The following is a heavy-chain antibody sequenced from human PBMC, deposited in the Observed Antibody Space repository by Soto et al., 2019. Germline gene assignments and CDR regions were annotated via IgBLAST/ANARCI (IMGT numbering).Heavy chain of an antibody. J-gene: IGHJ4*02. CDR2: IGPAGDT. CDR3: ATGGWGSSWYEGGSRIDY. V-gene: IGHV3-13*01. D-gene: IGHD6-13*01. CDR1: GITFSSYD. Sequence: EVQLVESGRGLVQPGGSLRLSCAVSGITFSSYDMHWVRQPPGKGLKWVSGIGPAGDTYYPGSVQGRFTISRDNGKNFLYHQVNSLRADDTAVYYCATGGWGSSWYEGGSRIDYWGQGTLVTVSS.